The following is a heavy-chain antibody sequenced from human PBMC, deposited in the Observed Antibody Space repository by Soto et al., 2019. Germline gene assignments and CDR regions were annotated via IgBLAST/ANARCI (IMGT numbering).Heavy chain of an antibody. V-gene: IGHV4-59*02. J-gene: IGHJ4*02. CDR2: ISYTGST. D-gene: IGHD3-3*01. CDR3: AREAGVVTTGWLDF. CDR1: GPSVRSYA. Sequence: PSETLSLTCSVSGPSVRSYAWSWIRQPPGKGLEWIGYISYTGSTKYNPSLKSRVTISEDASANQFSLTLTSVTAADTAVYYCAREAGVVTTGWLDFWGQGIVVTVSS.